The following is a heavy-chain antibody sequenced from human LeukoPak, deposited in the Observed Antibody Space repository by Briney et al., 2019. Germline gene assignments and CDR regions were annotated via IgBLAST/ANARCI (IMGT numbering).Heavy chain of an antibody. CDR1: GASISSYF. D-gene: IGHD1/OR15-1a*01. J-gene: IGHJ5*02. Sequence: SETLSLTCSVSGASISSYFWSWIRQPPGKGLEWIGYISYSGETDPNPSLKSRFTISLDTSKSQFSLKMRSVTAADSAVYYCARQRASGTWWLDPWGQGTVVSVSS. CDR3: ARQRASGTWWLDP. CDR2: ISYSGET. V-gene: IGHV4-59*08.